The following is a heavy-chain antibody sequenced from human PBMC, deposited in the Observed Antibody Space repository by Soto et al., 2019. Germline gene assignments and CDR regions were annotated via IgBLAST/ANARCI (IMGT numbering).Heavy chain of an antibody. J-gene: IGHJ3*02. CDR1: GGSISSFF. CDR2: IYDSGDA. V-gene: IGHV4-59*03. CDR3: VSSRTAVFGDALDI. Sequence: SETLSLTCSVSGGSISSFFRNWIRQAPGKGLEWIGCIYDSGDANYNPSLKSRVTNSLDTSKNQFSLKLSSVTAADMSVYYCVSSRTAVFGDALDIWALGTMVTVSS. D-gene: IGHD3-3*01.